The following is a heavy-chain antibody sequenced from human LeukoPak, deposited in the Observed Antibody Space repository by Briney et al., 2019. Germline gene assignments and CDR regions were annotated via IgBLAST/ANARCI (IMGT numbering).Heavy chain of an antibody. CDR1: GGSISSYY. V-gene: IGHV4-59*01. CDR2: IYYSGST. J-gene: IGHJ5*02. D-gene: IGHD2-2*01. CDR3: ARDNRYCSSTSCYSSSFDP. Sequence: SETLSLTCTVSGGSISSYYWSWIRQPPGKGLEWIGYIYYSGSTNYNPSLKSRVTISVGTSKNQFSLKLSSVTAADTAVYYCARDNRYCSSTSCYSSSFDPWGQGTLVTVSS.